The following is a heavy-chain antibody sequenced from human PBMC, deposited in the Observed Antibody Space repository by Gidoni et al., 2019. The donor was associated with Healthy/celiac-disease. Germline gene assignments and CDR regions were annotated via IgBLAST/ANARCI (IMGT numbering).Heavy chain of an antibody. Sequence: QVQLVQSGAEVKKPGASVKVSCKASGYTFTSYYMHWGRQAPGQGLEWMGIINPSGGSTSYAQKFQGRVTMTRYTSTSTVYMELSSLRSEDTAVYYCARGTRVTMVRGVIKGTDWFDPWGQGTLVTVSS. V-gene: IGHV1-46*01. CDR1: GYTFTSYY. CDR2: INPSGGST. J-gene: IGHJ5*02. CDR3: ARGTRVTMVRGVIKGTDWFDP. D-gene: IGHD3-10*01.